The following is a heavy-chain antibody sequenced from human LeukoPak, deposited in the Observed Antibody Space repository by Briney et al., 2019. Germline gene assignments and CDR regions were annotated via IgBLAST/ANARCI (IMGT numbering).Heavy chain of an antibody. V-gene: IGHV3-74*01. CDR3: ARGDSRIPHGSSYLRDALDL. J-gene: IGHJ3*01. D-gene: IGHD3-22*01. CDR1: GFTFSSYW. Sequence: GGSLRLSCAASGFTFSSYWMHWVRQAPGKGLEWVSRINTDGSTTDNTNYSGSVKRRFNISRDNAKNTLYLQMNSLRADDTAVYSCARGDSRIPHGSSYLRDALDLWGHETMVTVSS. CDR2: INTDGSTTDNT.